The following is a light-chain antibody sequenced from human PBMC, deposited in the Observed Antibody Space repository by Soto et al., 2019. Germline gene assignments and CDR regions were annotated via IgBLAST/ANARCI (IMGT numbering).Light chain of an antibody. Sequence: EIVLTQSPGTLSLSPGERVTLSCRASQSVRNSYLAWYQQKPGQAPRLLIYGASGRATGIPDRFSGSGSGTDFTLTISRLEPEDFAVYYCQQYGSPPYTFGQGTKLEI. CDR1: QSVRNSY. J-gene: IGKJ2*01. V-gene: IGKV3-20*01. CDR2: GAS. CDR3: QQYGSPPYT.